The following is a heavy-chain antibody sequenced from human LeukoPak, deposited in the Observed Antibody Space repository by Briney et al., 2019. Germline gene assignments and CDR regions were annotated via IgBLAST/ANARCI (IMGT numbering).Heavy chain of an antibody. CDR1: GYTFTGYY. D-gene: IGHD3-10*01. Sequence: ASVKVSCKASGYTFTGYYMHWVRQAPGQGLEWMGRINPNSGGTNYAQKFQGRVTMTRDTSISTAYMELSRLRSDDTAVYYCARARRGSGSYSDYWGQGTLVTVSS. J-gene: IGHJ4*02. CDR3: ARARRGSGSYSDY. V-gene: IGHV1-2*06. CDR2: INPNSGGT.